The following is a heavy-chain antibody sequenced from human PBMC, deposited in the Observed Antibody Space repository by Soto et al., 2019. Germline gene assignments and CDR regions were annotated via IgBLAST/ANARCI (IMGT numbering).Heavy chain of an antibody. CDR3: AKDRDGDYVRFDY. V-gene: IGHV3-30*18. D-gene: IGHD4-17*01. CDR2: ISYDGSNK. Sequence: QVQLVESGGGVVQPGRSLRLSCAASGFTFSSYGMHWVRQAPGKGLEWVAVISYDGSNKYYADSVKGRFTISRDNSKNRLYLQMNSLRAEDTAVYYCAKDRDGDYVRFDYWGQGTLVTVSS. CDR1: GFTFSSYG. J-gene: IGHJ4*02.